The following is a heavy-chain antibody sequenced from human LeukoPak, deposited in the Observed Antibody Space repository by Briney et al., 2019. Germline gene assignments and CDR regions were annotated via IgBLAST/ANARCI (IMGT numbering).Heavy chain of an antibody. D-gene: IGHD6-13*01. CDR2: INPNSGGT. J-gene: IGHJ4*02. Sequence: ASVKVSRKASGYTFTGYYMHWVRQAPGQGLEWMGWINPNSGGTNYAQKFQGRVTMTRDTSISTAYMELSRLRSDDTAVYYCARYPPSGSSWYVGDYWGQGTLVTVSS. V-gene: IGHV1-2*02. CDR3: ARYPPSGSSWYVGDY. CDR1: GYTFTGYY.